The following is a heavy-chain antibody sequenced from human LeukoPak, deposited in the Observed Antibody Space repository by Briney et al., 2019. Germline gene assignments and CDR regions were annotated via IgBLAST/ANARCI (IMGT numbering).Heavy chain of an antibody. Sequence: GASVKVSCKASGYTFTSYAMNWVRQAPGQGLEWMGWINTNTGNPTYAQGFAGRFVFSLDTSVSTAYLQASSLKAEDTAVYYCARDINKGSSWVFDPWGQGTLVTVSS. CDR1: GYTFTSYA. V-gene: IGHV7-4-1*02. CDR3: ARDINKGSSWVFDP. CDR2: INTNTGNP. J-gene: IGHJ5*02. D-gene: IGHD6-13*01.